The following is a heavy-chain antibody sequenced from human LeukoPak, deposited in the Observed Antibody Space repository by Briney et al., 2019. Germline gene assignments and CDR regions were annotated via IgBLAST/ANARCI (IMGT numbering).Heavy chain of an antibody. J-gene: IGHJ4*02. V-gene: IGHV3-21*01. CDR1: VFTVSSDY. CDR2: ISSSSSYI. CDR3: ARGVAYGNSWGFDF. Sequence: GGSLRLSCTASVFTVSSDYMHWVRQAPGKGLEWVSSISSSSSYIYYADSVKGRFTISRDNAKNSLYLQMNSLRAEDTAVYYCARGVAYGNSWGFDFWGQGTLVTVSS. D-gene: IGHD3-16*01.